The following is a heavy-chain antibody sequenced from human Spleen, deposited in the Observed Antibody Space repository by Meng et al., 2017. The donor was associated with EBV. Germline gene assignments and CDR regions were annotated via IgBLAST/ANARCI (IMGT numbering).Heavy chain of an antibody. D-gene: IGHD3-9*01. J-gene: IGHJ5*02. CDR1: GYSFTSYF. Sequence: VQLVSSGAEVKKPGASVKVSCKASGYSFTSYFMHWVRQSPGQGLEWMGRINPNNGDTNYAQKFLFRVTMTRDTSISTAYMELRSLTSDDTGVHYCVRDHRTLTGSLDPWGQGTLVTVS. CDR2: INPNNGDT. V-gene: IGHV1-2*05. CDR3: VRDHRTLTGSLDP.